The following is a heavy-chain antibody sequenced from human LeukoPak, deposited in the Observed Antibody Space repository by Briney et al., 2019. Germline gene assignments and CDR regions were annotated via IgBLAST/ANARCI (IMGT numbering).Heavy chain of an antibody. Sequence: SETLSPTCAVYGGSFSGYYWSWIRQPPGKGLEWIGEINHSGSTNYNPSLKSRATISVDTSKNQFSLKLSSVTAADTAVYYCARVTAMAPYFDYWGQGTLVTVSS. CDR3: ARVTAMAPYFDY. J-gene: IGHJ4*02. V-gene: IGHV4-34*01. CDR1: GGSFSGYY. CDR2: INHSGST. D-gene: IGHD5-18*01.